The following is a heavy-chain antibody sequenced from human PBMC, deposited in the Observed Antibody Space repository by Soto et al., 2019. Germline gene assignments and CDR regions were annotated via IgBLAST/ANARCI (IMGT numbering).Heavy chain of an antibody. D-gene: IGHD2-2*01. CDR3: ARLIGCSSTSCYPIYYYYYYYMDV. J-gene: IGHJ6*03. CDR2: ISAYNGNT. V-gene: IGHV1-18*01. Sequence: ASVKVSCKASGYTFTSYGISWVRQAPGQGLEWMGWISAYNGNTNYAQKLQGRVTMTTDTSTSTAYMELRNLRSDDTAVYYCARLIGCSSTSCYPIYYYYYYYMDVWGKGTTVTVSS. CDR1: GYTFTSYG.